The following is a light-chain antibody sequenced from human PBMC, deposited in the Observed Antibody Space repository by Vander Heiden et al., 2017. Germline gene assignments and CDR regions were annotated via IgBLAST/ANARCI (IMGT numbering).Light chain of an antibody. J-gene: IGKJ1*01. V-gene: IGKV1-5*03. Sequence: DIQMIQSPSTLSASVGDRVTVTCRASQSINNWLAWYQQRPGKAPKLLIYKASRLESGVPSRFSGSGSGTEFSLTISSLQPDDFATYYCQHYHASPPTWTFGQGTKVEL. CDR3: QHYHASPPTWT. CDR1: QSINNW. CDR2: KAS.